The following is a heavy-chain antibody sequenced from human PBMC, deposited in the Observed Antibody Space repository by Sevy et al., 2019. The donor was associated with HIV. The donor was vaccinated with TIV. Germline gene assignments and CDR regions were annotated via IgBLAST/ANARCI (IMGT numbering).Heavy chain of an antibody. V-gene: IGHV3-30-3*01. CDR1: GFSFSHYA. CDR3: ASVAVSYCTNDCYHRFDY. CDR2: ISYDGTYK. D-gene: IGHD2-8*01. J-gene: IGHJ4*02. Sequence: GGSLRLSCAVSGFSFSHYAFHWVRQAPGKGLEWVSLISYDGTYKYYADAVKGRFTISRDNSKNTLYLQINSLRGNDTAAYYWASVAVSYCTNDCYHRFDYWGPGALVTVSS.